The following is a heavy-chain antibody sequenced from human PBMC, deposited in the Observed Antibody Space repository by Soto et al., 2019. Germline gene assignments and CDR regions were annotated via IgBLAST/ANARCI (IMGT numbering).Heavy chain of an antibody. CDR2: INPSGDSR. D-gene: IGHD6-19*01. CDR3: ARGVAVAGTIDY. J-gene: IGHJ4*02. CDR1: GFSFSDYF. Sequence: AASVKVSCKASGFSFSDYFMHWVRQAPGQGLEWMGIINPSGDSRNYAQKFQGRVTITRDTSTSTVYMDLSSLRYEDTAVYYCARGVAVAGTIDYWGQGTLVTVSS. V-gene: IGHV1-46*01.